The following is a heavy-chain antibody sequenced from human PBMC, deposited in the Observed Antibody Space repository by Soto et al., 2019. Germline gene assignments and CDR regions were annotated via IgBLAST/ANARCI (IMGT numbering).Heavy chain of an antibody. CDR1: GGTFSTYT. CDR3: AGDPDSHYNDSHASSYP. D-gene: IGHD3-22*01. Sequence: QVQLVQSGAEVKKPGSSVKVSCKASGGTFSTYTITWVRQAPGQGLEWMGRIIPIIGIINYAQKFQCRVTFTADKFTGTAYMELTRLRSDDSAVYYCAGDPDSHYNDSHASSYPWGQGTLVTVSS. J-gene: IGHJ5*02. V-gene: IGHV1-69*08. CDR2: IIPIIGII.